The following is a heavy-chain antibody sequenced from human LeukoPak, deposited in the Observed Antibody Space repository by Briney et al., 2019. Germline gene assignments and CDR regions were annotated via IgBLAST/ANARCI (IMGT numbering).Heavy chain of an antibody. CDR3: ATNYYDRSGYYY. D-gene: IGHD3-22*01. CDR2: IYSGGST. J-gene: IGHJ4*02. CDR1: GFTVSSNY. Sequence: PVGSLRLSCAASGFTVSSNYMSWVRQAPGKGLEWVSVIYSGGSTYYSDSVKGRFTISRDNSKISLQLQINSLRAEATAVYYCATNYYDRSGYYYWGQGILVTVSS. V-gene: IGHV3-66*01.